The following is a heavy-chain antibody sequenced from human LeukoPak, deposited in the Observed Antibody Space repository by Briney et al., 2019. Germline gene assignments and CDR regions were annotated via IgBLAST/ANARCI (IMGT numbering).Heavy chain of an antibody. Sequence: PSGTLSLTCAVSGGSISSSNWWSWVRQPPGKGLEWIGEIYHSGSTNYNPSLKSRVTISVDKSKNQFSLKLSSVTAADTAVYYCARIYYITIYYYYYYMDVWGKGTTVTVSS. D-gene: IGHD3-3*01. CDR1: GGSISSSNW. CDR3: ARIYYITIYYYYYYMDV. J-gene: IGHJ6*03. V-gene: IGHV4-4*02. CDR2: IYHSGST.